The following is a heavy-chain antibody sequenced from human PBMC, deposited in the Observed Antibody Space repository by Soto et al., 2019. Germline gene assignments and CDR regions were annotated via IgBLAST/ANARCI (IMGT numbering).Heavy chain of an antibody. CDR2: IDPSDSYT. J-gene: IGHJ6*02. CDR3: ADLLWFGDYGMDV. CDR1: GYSFTSYW. Sequence: GESLKIACKGPGYSFTSYWIGWVRQMPGKGLEWMGRIDPSDSYTNYSPSFQGHVTISADKSISTAYLQWSSLKASDTAMYYCADLLWFGDYGMDVWGQGTTVTVSS. D-gene: IGHD3-10*01. V-gene: IGHV5-10-1*01.